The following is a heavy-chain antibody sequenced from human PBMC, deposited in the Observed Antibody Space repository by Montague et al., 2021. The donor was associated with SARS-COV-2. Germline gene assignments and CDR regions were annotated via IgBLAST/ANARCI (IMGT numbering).Heavy chain of an antibody. CDR3: ARLNFYITIFGVVSSRVFDY. CDR2: IYYSGST. Sequence: SETLSLTCTVSGGSISSSINYWGWIREPPGKGLEWIGNIYYSGSTYYNPSLKSRVTISVDTSKNQFSLKLSSVTAADTAVYYCARLNFYITIFGVVSSRVFDYWGQGTLVTVSS. D-gene: IGHD3-3*01. V-gene: IGHV4-39*01. J-gene: IGHJ4*02. CDR1: GGSISSSINY.